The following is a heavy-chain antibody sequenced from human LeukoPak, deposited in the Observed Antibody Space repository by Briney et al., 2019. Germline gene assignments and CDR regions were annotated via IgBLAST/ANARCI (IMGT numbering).Heavy chain of an antibody. CDR1: GYTFTGYY. V-gene: IGHV1-2*02. CDR2: INPNSGGT. CDR3: ARADRLHGGPYLIGP. J-gene: IGHJ5*02. D-gene: IGHD2-21*01. Sequence: GASVKVSCKASGYTFTGYYMHWVRQPPGQGLEWMGWINPNSGGTSSAQKFQGGVTMTRDTSITTVYMEMSWLTSDDTAIYYCARADRLHGGPYLIGPWGQGTLVTVSS.